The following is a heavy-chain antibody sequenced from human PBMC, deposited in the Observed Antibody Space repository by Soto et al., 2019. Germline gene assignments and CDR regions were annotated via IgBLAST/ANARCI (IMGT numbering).Heavy chain of an antibody. CDR1: GYTITSYA. CDR3: SRVDPGETSPFDH. CDR2: INAFDGNR. V-gene: IGHV1-3*01. J-gene: IGHJ4*02. Sequence: ASVKVSCKSSGYTITSYAMHWVRQAPGQRLEWMGWINAFDGNRKYSQRFQGRVTMTRDTSTSTAYMEASSLRSEDTAVYYCSRVDPGETSPFDHWGQGTLVTVS. D-gene: IGHD3-10*01.